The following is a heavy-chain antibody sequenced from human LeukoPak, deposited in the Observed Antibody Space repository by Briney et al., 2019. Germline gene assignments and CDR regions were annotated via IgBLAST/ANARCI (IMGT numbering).Heavy chain of an antibody. CDR3: ARRDYFDY. Sequence: PGGSLRLSCAASGFTFSSYGMHWVRQAPGKGLEWVAVISYDGSNKYYADSVKGRFTISRDNSKNTLYLQMNSLRVEDTAVYYCARRDYFDYWGQGTLVTVSS. CDR1: GFTFSSYG. CDR2: ISYDGSNK. V-gene: IGHV3-30*03. J-gene: IGHJ4*02.